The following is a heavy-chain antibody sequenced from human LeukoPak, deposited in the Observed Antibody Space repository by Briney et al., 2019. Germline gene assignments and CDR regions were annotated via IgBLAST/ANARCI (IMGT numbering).Heavy chain of an antibody. CDR2: IWYGGSNK. CDR3: ARDTSVYYYGSGNRDHGMDV. Sequence: GGSLRLSCAASGFTFSSYGMHWVRQAPGKGLEWVAVIWYGGSNKYYADSVKGRFTISRDNSKNTLYLQMNSLRAEDTAVYYCARDTSVYYYGSGNRDHGMDVWGQGTTVTVSS. V-gene: IGHV3-33*08. D-gene: IGHD3-10*01. J-gene: IGHJ6*02. CDR1: GFTFSSYG.